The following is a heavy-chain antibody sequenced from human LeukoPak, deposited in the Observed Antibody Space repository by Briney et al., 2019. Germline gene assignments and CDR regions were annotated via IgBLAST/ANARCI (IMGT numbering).Heavy chain of an antibody. CDR3: ARLWGDYGDY. Sequence: SVKVSCKASGGTFSSYAISWVRQAPGQVLEWMGRIIPILGIANYAQKFQGRVTITADKSTSTAYMELSSLRSDDTAVYYCARLWGDYGDYWGQGTLVTVSS. D-gene: IGHD3-16*01. CDR1: GGTFSSYA. J-gene: IGHJ4*02. CDR2: IIPILGIA. V-gene: IGHV1-69*04.